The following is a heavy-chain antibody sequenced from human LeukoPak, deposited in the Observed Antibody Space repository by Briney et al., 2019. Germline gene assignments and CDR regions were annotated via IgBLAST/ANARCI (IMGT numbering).Heavy chain of an antibody. Sequence: PGGSLSLSCAVSGFTARSNYMRWVRQAPGKGLEWVSSIYSAGTTYYADSVKGRFTISRLNSKKTLYLQMNSLRTEDTAVYYCARPEGEMSTSYRYWGQGTLVTVSS. J-gene: IGHJ4*02. CDR1: GFTARSNY. D-gene: IGHD5-24*01. CDR2: IYSAGTT. V-gene: IGHV3-53*04. CDR3: ARPEGEMSTSYRY.